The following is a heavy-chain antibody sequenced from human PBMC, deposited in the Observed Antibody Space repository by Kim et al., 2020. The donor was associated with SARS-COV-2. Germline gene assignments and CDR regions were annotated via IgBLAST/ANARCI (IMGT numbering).Heavy chain of an antibody. CDR1: GFTFSSYA. V-gene: IGHV3-23*01. Sequence: GGSLRLSCAASGFTFSSYAMSWVRQAPGKGLEWVSAISGSGGSTYYADSVKGRFTISRDNSKNTLYLQMNSLRAEDTAVYYCAKGTYYYDSSGYYNRNGMDVWGQGTTVTVSS. CDR2: ISGSGGST. J-gene: IGHJ6*02. D-gene: IGHD3-22*01. CDR3: AKGTYYYDSSGYYNRNGMDV.